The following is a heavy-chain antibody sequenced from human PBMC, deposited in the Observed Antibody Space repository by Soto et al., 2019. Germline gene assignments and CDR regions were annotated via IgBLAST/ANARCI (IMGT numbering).Heavy chain of an antibody. Sequence: TLSLTCAVSGGSISRGCCSWSWIRQPPGKGLEWIGYIYHSGSTYYNPSLKSRVTISVDRSKNQFSLKLSSVTAADTAVYYCASGLVTTLHYWGQGTLVTVSS. J-gene: IGHJ4*02. CDR2: IYHSGST. CDR1: GGSISRGCCS. D-gene: IGHD4-17*01. V-gene: IGHV4-30-2*01. CDR3: ASGLVTTLHY.